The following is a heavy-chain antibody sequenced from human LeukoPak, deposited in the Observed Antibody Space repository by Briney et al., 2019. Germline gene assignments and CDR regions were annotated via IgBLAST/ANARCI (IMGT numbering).Heavy chain of an antibody. V-gene: IGHV3-23*01. Sequence: GGSLRLSCAASGFTFSSYAMSWVRQAPGKGLEWVSAISGSGDSTYYADSVKGRFTISRDNSKNTPYLQMNSLRAEDTAVYYCAKSKGLRLGYYYYGMDVWGQGTTVTVSS. CDR3: AKSKGLRLGYYYYGMDV. J-gene: IGHJ6*02. CDR1: GFTFSSYA. D-gene: IGHD5-12*01. CDR2: ISGSGDST.